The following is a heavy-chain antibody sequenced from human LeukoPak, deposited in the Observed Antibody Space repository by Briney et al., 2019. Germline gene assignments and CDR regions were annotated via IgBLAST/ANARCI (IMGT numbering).Heavy chain of an antibody. CDR2: ISGSGGRT. D-gene: IGHD6-13*01. CDR1: GFTFRSYA. J-gene: IGHJ4*02. V-gene: IGHV3-23*01. Sequence: PGGSLRLSCAASGFTFRSYAMSWVRQAPGKGLEWVSVISGSGGRTFYGDSVKGRFIISRDNFKNTLYLQMNSLRVEDTAVYYCARGEYRSAAGGDYFDYWGQGTLVTVSS. CDR3: ARGEYRSAAGGDYFDY.